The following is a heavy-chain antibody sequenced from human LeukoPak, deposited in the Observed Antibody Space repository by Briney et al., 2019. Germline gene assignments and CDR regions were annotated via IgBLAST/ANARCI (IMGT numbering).Heavy chain of an antibody. CDR1: GDSISSYY. CDR2: IYYSGST. CDR3: ARSPAARAYDFWSGYYGFFDY. D-gene: IGHD3-3*01. V-gene: IGHV4-59*01. J-gene: IGHJ4*02. Sequence: SETLSLTCTVSGDSISSYYWSWIRQSPGKGLEWIGYIYYSGSTNYNPSLKSRVTISVDTSKNQFSLKLSSVTAADTAVYYCARSPAARAYDFWSGYYGFFDYWGQGTLVTVSS.